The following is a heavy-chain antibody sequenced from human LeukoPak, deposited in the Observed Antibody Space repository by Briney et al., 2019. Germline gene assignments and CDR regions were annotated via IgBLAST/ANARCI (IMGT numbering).Heavy chain of an antibody. D-gene: IGHD2-15*01. CDR3: ARDPSGRYCSGGSCYSSYFQH. J-gene: IGHJ1*01. CDR1: GFTFSSYA. CDR2: ISYDGSNK. Sequence: GGSLRLSCAASGFTFSSYAMHWVRQAPGKGLEWVAVISYDGSNKYYADSVKGRFTISRDNSKNTLCLQMNSLRAEDTAVYYCARDPSGRYCSGGSCYSSYFQHWGQGTLVTVSS. V-gene: IGHV3-30-3*01.